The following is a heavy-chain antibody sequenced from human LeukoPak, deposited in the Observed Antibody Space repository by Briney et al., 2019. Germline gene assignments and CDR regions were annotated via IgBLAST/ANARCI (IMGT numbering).Heavy chain of an antibody. Sequence: GASVKVSCKASGFTFTAYHMHWVRQAPGQGLEWMGWIDPNSGGTNYAQKFQGRVTVTRDTSISTAYMELSGLRSDDTAVYYCARGRDYGGNSGSHYWGQGTLVTVSS. J-gene: IGHJ4*02. D-gene: IGHD4-23*01. CDR1: GFTFTAYH. CDR3: ARGRDYGGNSGSHY. V-gene: IGHV1-2*02. CDR2: IDPNSGGT.